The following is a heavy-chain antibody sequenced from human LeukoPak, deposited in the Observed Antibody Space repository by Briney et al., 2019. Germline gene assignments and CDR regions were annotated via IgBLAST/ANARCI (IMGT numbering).Heavy chain of an antibody. CDR2: ISGSGGSK. CDR3: AKAGAQVGWYFYYMDV. D-gene: IGHD1-26*01. V-gene: IGHV3-23*01. CDR1: GFTFSRNA. Sequence: GGPLRLSCAASGFTFSRNAMNWVRHAPGKGLEWCSAISGSGGSKYYADSVKGRFTISRDNSKNTLYMQMNSVRAEDTAVYYCAKAGAQVGWYFYYMDVWGKGTTVTVSS. J-gene: IGHJ6*03.